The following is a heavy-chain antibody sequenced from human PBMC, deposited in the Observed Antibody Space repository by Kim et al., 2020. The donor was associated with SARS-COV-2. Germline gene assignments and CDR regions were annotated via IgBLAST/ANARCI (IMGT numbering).Heavy chain of an antibody. CDR3: ARGGFYYYYGMDV. J-gene: IGHJ6*02. V-gene: IGHV4-34*01. Sequence: NPPLKSRITISIDTSKNQVSLELSSVTAADSAVYYCARGGFYYYYGMDVWGQGTTVTVSS.